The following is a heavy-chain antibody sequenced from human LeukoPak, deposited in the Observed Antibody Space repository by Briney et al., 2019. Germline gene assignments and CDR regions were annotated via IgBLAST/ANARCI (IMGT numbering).Heavy chain of an antibody. CDR2: INPNSGGT. V-gene: IGHV1-2*02. CDR3: ARGLYTYYDFWSGGGKFDY. Sequence: ASVKVSCKASGYTFTGYYMHWVRQAPGQGLEWMGWINPNSGGTNYAQKFQGRVTMTRDTSISTAYMELSRLRSDDTAVYYCARGLYTYYDFWSGGGKFDYWGQGTLVTVSP. D-gene: IGHD3-3*01. J-gene: IGHJ4*02. CDR1: GYTFTGYY.